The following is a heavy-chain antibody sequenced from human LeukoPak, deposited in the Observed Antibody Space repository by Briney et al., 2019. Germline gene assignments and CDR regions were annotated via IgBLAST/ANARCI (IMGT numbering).Heavy chain of an antibody. D-gene: IGHD3-10*02. J-gene: IGHJ6*04. CDR3: AELGITMIGGV. CDR2: ISSSGSTI. V-gene: IGHV3-48*03. CDR1: AFTFSSYE. Sequence: GGSLRLSCAASAFTFSSYEMNWVRQAAGKGLEWVSYISSSGSTIYYADSVKGRFTIYRDNAKNSLYLQMNSLRAEDTAVYYCAELGITMIGGVWGKGTTVTIST.